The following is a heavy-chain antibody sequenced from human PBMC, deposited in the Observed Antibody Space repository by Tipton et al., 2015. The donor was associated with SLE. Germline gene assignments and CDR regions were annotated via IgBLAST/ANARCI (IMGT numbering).Heavy chain of an antibody. Sequence: SLRLSCAASGFTFSNYAMSWVRQAPGKGLEWIARSRNKANRYTTEYAASVKGRFSISRDESMNSLYLQMNSLTTEDTAVYYCVRGKNGFDHWGQGTLVSVSS. D-gene: IGHD2-8*01. CDR1: GFTFSNYA. V-gene: IGHV3-72*01. CDR3: VRGKNGFDH. J-gene: IGHJ4*02. CDR2: SRNKANRYTT.